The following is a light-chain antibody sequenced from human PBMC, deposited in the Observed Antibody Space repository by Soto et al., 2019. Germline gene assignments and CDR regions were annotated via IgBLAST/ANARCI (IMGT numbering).Light chain of an antibody. Sequence: QSALTQPASVSGSRGQSITISCTGTSSDVGGYNYVSWYQQHPDKAPKLMIYEVTNRPSGVSNRFSGSKSANTASLTISGLQAEDEADYYCSSYTRRNTWVLGGGTKLTVL. CDR3: SSYTRRNTWV. CDR2: EVT. V-gene: IGLV2-14*01. CDR1: SSDVGGYNY. J-gene: IGLJ3*02.